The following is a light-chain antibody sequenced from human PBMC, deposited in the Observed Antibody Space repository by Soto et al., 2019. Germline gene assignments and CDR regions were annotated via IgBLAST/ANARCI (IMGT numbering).Light chain of an antibody. CDR2: DAS. J-gene: IGKJ1*01. Sequence: EVLLTQSPGTLSLSPGASATLSCRASQEVPTTSVAWYQQRPGQAPRLLIYDASNRAAGTPGRFSGSRSGTDFTLTINRLEPEDFAVYYCQHYGASPGSFGQGTKVEIK. CDR3: QHYGASPGS. V-gene: IGKV3-20*01. CDR1: QEVPTTS.